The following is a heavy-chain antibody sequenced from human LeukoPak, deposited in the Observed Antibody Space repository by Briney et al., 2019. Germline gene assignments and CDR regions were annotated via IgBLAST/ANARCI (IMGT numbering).Heavy chain of an antibody. V-gene: IGHV4-59*08. CDR1: GASISSDY. Sequence: SETLSLTCTVSGASISSDYWSWIRQPRGKGLEWIGYIYYGGIANYTPSLKSRVTISLDTSKNQFSLKLSSVTAADTAVYYCASYDFWSGRNAFDIWGQGTMVTVSS. CDR3: ASYDFWSGRNAFDI. J-gene: IGHJ3*02. CDR2: IYYGGIA. D-gene: IGHD3-3*01.